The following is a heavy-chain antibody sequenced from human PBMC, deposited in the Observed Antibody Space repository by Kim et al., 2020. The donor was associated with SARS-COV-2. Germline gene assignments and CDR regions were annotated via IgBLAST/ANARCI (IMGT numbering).Heavy chain of an antibody. Sequence: YAGALKGRFTNSEDNAKTTLYLQMNSLRGDDTAIYYCAKGLYSYGSDAFDIWGQGTLVTVSS. CDR3: AKGLYSYGSDAFDI. J-gene: IGHJ3*02. D-gene: IGHD5-18*01. V-gene: IGHV3-23*01.